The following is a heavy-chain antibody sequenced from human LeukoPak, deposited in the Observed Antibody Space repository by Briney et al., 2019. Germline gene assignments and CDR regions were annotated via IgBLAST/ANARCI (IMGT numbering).Heavy chain of an antibody. CDR1: GFIVSSYW. D-gene: IGHD3-16*01. Sequence: GGSLRLSCGASGFIVSSYWMSWVRQAPGKGLEWVTNIKQDGSEKNYVDSVKGRFTISRDNAKNSLYLQMNSLRAEDTAVYYCAGTKYIGAAIDYWGQGTLVTVSS. J-gene: IGHJ4*02. CDR3: AGTKYIGAAIDY. CDR2: IKQDGSEK. V-gene: IGHV3-7*01.